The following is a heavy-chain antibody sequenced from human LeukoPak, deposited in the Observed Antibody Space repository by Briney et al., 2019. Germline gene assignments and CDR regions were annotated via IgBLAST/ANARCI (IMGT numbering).Heavy chain of an antibody. V-gene: IGHV1-3*01. CDR3: ARENVDTDHSGWFDP. D-gene: IGHD5-18*01. Sequence: ASVKVSCKASGYTFTSYAMHWVRQAPGQRLEWMGWINAGNGNTNYAQKLQGRVTMTTDTSTSTAYMELRSLRSDDTAVYYCARENVDTDHSGWFDPWGQGTLVTVSS. CDR2: INAGNGNT. J-gene: IGHJ5*02. CDR1: GYTFTSYA.